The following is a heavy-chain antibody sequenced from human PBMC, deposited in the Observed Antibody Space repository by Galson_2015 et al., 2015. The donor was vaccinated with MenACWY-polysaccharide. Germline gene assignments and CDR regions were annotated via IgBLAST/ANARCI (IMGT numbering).Heavy chain of an antibody. V-gene: IGHV1-18*01. CDR2: ISVYNGNT. Sequence: SVKVSCKASGYTFTSYGISWVRQAPGQGLEWMGWISVYNGNTKYAQNLKGRVTMTTDTSTSTAYLEMRSLRPEDTAVYYCARDILPTVTPRPLNWGDGDLGTVSS. CDR1: GYTFTSYG. D-gene: IGHD4-17*01. CDR3: ARDILPTVTPRPLN. J-gene: IGHJ4*01.